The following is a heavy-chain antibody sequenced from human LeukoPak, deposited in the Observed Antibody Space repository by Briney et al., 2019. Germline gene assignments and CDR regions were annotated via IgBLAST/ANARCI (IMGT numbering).Heavy chain of an antibody. CDR2: MNPNSGNT. CDR1: GYTFTSYD. D-gene: IGHD3-22*01. CDR3: AKDQYSSGDDAFDM. J-gene: IGHJ3*02. V-gene: IGHV1-8*01. Sequence: ASVKVSCKASGYTFTSYDINWVRQATGQGLEWMGWMNPNSGNTGYAQKFQGRVTMTRNTSISTAYMELSSLRSEEQALYYCAKDQYSSGDDAFDMWGQGTMVTVSS.